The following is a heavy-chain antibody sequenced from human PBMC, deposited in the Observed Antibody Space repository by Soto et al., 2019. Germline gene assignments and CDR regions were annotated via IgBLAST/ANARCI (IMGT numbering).Heavy chain of an antibody. V-gene: IGHV3-9*01. J-gene: IGHJ6*02. Sequence: GGSLRLSCAASGFTFDDYAMHWVRQAPGKGLEWVSGISWNSGSIGYADSVKGRFTISRDNAKNSLYLQMNSLRAEDTALYYCAKSSLYSSSLMISPFLKGEYYYYGMDVWGQGTTVTVSS. CDR1: GFTFDDYA. CDR3: AKSSLYSSSLMISPFLKGEYYYYGMDV. CDR2: ISWNSGSI. D-gene: IGHD6-6*01.